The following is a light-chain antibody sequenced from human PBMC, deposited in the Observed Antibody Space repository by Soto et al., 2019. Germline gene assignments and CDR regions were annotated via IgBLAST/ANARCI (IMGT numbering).Light chain of an antibody. J-gene: IGKJ2*01. CDR1: QSISTY. Sequence: DIQMTQSPSSLSASVGDRVTITCRASQSISTYLNWYQQKPGKAPNLLIYTASTLQTGVPSRFTGSGSGIDFNITVTNMQPEDFGTYYCQQSHRTPYTWGQWNKVEIK. CDR3: QQSHRTPYT. V-gene: IGKV1-39*01. CDR2: TAS.